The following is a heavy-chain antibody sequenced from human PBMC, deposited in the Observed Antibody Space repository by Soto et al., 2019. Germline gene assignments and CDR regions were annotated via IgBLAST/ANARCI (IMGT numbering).Heavy chain of an antibody. D-gene: IGHD5-12*01. J-gene: IGHJ4*02. Sequence: ASVKVSCKASGGTFSSYAISWVRQAPGQGLEWMGGIIPIFGTANYAQKFQGRVTITADESTSTAYMELSSLRSEDTAVYYCARSAEMATIVDFDYWGQGTLVTV. CDR3: ARSAEMATIVDFDY. V-gene: IGHV1-69*13. CDR1: GGTFSSYA. CDR2: IIPIFGTA.